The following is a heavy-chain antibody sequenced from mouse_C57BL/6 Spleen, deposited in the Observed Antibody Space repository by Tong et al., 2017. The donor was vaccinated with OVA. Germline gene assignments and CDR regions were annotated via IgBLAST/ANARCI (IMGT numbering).Heavy chain of an antibody. D-gene: IGHD1-1*01. V-gene: IGHV5-6*01. Sequence: EVQLQESGGDLVKPGGSLKLSCAASGFTFSSYAMSWVRQTPEKRLEWVATISDGGSTYYPDTMERRFIISRDNTKKTLYLQMSSLRSEDTALYYRARRNYGSSRYFDVWGTGTTVTVSS. CDR2: ISDGGST. J-gene: IGHJ1*03. CDR1: GFTFSSYA. CDR3: ARRNYGSSRYFDV.